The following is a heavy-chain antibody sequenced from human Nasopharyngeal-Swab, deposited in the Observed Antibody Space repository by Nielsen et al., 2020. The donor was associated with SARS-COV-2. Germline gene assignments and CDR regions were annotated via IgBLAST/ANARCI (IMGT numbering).Heavy chain of an antibody. CDR3: ARVAIIPILRFFDRPYYYYYYMDV. CDR1: VGSFRGYY. Sequence: SQTLSLTCAVYVGSFRGYYWSWIRQPPGKGLEWIGEINHSGSTNYNPSLKSRVTISVDTSKNQFSLKLSSVTAADTAVYYCARVAIIPILRFFDRPYYYYYYMDVWGKGTTVTVSS. D-gene: IGHD3-9*01. V-gene: IGHV4-34*01. J-gene: IGHJ6*03. CDR2: INHSGST.